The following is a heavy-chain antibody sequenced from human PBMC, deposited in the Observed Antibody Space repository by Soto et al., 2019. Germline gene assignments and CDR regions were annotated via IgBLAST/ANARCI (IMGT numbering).Heavy chain of an antibody. CDR1: GGTFSSYT. CDR2: IIPILGIA. Sequence: QVQLVQSGAEVKKPGSSVKVSCKASGGTFSSYTISWVRQAPGQGLEWMGRIIPILGIANYAQKFQGRVTITADKSTSTAYMELSSLRSEDTAVYYWASAAAAGIPTAFDYWGQGTLVTVSS. D-gene: IGHD6-13*01. V-gene: IGHV1-69*02. J-gene: IGHJ4*02. CDR3: ASAAAAGIPTAFDY.